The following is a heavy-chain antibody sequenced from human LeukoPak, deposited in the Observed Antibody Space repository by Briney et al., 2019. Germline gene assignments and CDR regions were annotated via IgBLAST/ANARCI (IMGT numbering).Heavy chain of an antibody. J-gene: IGHJ4*02. D-gene: IGHD3-9*01. Sequence: PSETLSLTCAVYGGSFSGYYWSWIRQPPGKGLEWIGEINHSGSTNYNPSLKSRVTISVDTSKNQFSLKLSSVTAADTAAYYCAREEGLRYFDWGQGTLVTVSS. CDR1: GGSFSGYY. CDR2: INHSGST. CDR3: AREEGLRYFD. V-gene: IGHV4-34*01.